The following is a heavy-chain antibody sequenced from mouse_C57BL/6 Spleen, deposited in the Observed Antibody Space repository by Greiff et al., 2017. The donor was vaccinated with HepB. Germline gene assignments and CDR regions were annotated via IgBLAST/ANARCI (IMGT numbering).Heavy chain of an antibody. V-gene: IGHV6-3*01. CDR3: TAPDYYGSLDY. CDR1: GFTFSNYW. D-gene: IGHD1-1*01. Sequence: EVKLVESGGGLVQPGGSMKLSCVASGFTFSNYWMNWVRQSPEKGLEWVAQIRLKSDNYATHYAESVKGRFTISRDDSKSSVYLQMNNLRAEDTGMYYCTAPDYYGSLDYWGQGTTLTVSS. J-gene: IGHJ2*01. CDR2: IRLKSDNYAT.